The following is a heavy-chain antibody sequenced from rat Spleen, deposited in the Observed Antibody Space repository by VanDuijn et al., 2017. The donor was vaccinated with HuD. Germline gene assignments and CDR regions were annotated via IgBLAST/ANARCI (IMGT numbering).Heavy chain of an antibody. CDR3: VKEANYGGLMDA. Sequence: EVQLVESGGGLVQPGRSLKLSCAASGFTFSDFYMAWVRQAPKKGLEWVASIKHEDFTPYYRESVMGRFTISRDDGESTVYLQMNSLRSEDTATYYCVKEANYGGLMDAWGQGASVTVSS. D-gene: IGHD1-11*01. CDR2: IKHEDFTP. J-gene: IGHJ4*01. CDR1: GFTFSDFY. V-gene: IGHV5-22*01.